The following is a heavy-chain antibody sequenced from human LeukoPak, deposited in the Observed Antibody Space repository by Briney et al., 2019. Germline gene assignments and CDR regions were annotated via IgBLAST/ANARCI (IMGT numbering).Heavy chain of an antibody. J-gene: IGHJ4*02. CDR3: GRSFLSRYCTNCVCWFDY. V-gene: IGHV1-2*02. CDR1: GYTFTGYY. CDR2: INPNSGGT. Sequence: ASVKVSCKASGYTFTGYYMHWVRQAPGQGLEWMGWINPNSGGTNYAQKFQGRVTMTRDTSISTAYMELSRLRSDDTAVYYCGRSFLSRYCTNCVCWFDYWGQGTLVTVSS. D-gene: IGHD2-8*01.